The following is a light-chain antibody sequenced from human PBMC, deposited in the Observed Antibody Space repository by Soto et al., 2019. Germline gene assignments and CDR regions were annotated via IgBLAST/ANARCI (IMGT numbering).Light chain of an antibody. CDR2: EVS. CDR1: SSDDGGYNS. V-gene: IGLV2-14*01. CDR3: SSYTNLNTRV. J-gene: IGLJ3*02. Sequence: QSVLTQPASVSGSPGQSITISCTGTSSDDGGYNSVSWYQQHPGRAPELMIYEVSNRPSGVSNRFSGSKSGNTASLTISGLQAEDEADYYCSSYTNLNTRVFGGGTKLTVL.